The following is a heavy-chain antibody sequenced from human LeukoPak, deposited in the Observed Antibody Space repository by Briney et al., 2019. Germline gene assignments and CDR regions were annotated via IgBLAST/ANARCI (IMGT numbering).Heavy chain of an antibody. V-gene: IGHV3-23*01. D-gene: IGHD3-10*01. Sequence: GGSLRLSCAASGFTITTYAMSWVRQAPGKGLECVSTISGSGVGAYYADPVKGRFTISRDNSNNTLYLQMNSLRAEDTAVYYCAKADYYDFDSWGQGTLVTVSS. CDR3: AKADYYDFDS. CDR2: ISGSGVGA. J-gene: IGHJ4*02. CDR1: GFTITTYA.